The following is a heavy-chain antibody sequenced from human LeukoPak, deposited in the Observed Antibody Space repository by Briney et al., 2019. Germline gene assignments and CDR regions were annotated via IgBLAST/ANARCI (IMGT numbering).Heavy chain of an antibody. CDR1: GYTFTSYG. J-gene: IGHJ4*02. Sequence: ASVKVSCKASGYTFTSYGISWVRQAPGQGLEWMGWISAYNGNTNYAQTLQGRVTMTTDTSTSTAYMELRSLRSDDTAVYYCARESDYVWGSYRYTLVYFDYWGQGTLVTVSS. D-gene: IGHD3-16*02. CDR2: ISAYNGNT. V-gene: IGHV1-18*01. CDR3: ARESDYVWGSYRYTLVYFDY.